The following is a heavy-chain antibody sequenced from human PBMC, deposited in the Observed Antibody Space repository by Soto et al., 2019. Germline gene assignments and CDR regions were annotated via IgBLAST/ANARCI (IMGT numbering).Heavy chain of an antibody. D-gene: IGHD2-15*01. V-gene: IGHV3-30-3*01. J-gene: IGHJ4*02. Sequence: QVQLVESGGGVVQPGRSLRLSCAASGFTFSSYAMHWVRQAPGKGLEWVAVISYDGSNKYYADSVKGRFTISRDNSKNPLYLQMNSLRAEDTAVYYCARVPSSSGRALFDYWGQGTLVTVSS. CDR1: GFTFSSYA. CDR3: ARVPSSSGRALFDY. CDR2: ISYDGSNK.